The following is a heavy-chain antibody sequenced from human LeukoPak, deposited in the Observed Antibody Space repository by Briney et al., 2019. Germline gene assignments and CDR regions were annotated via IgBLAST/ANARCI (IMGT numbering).Heavy chain of an antibody. J-gene: IGHJ5*02. CDR1: GASVSSASY. D-gene: IGHD1-26*01. CDR3: ARSRAFNSGAFDP. Sequence: PSETLSLTCTVSGASVSSASYWSWIRQPPGKGVEWIAHIYNGVDTNYNPSLKSRVTISVDTSKNQFSLRLNSVTAADTAVYYCARSRAFNSGAFDPWGQGSLVTVSS. CDR2: IYNGVDT. V-gene: IGHV4-61*01.